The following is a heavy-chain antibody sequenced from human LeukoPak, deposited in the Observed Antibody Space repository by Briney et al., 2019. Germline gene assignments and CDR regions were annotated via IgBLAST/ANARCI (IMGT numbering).Heavy chain of an antibody. CDR3: ASDTEGIAAAGTPGV. J-gene: IGHJ6*02. CDR1: GYTFTSYA. D-gene: IGHD6-13*01. CDR2: INTNTGNP. V-gene: IGHV7-4-1*04. Sequence: ASVKVSCKASGYTFTSYAMNWVRQAPGQGLEWMGWINTNTGNPTYAQGFTGRFVFSLDTSVSMAYLQISSLKAEDTAVYYCASDTEGIAAAGTPGVWGQGTTVTVSS.